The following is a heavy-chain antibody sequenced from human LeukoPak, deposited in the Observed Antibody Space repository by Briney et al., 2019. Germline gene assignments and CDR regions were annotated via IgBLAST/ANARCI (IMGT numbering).Heavy chain of an antibody. CDR3: AKVSGYYDSSGYPDY. V-gene: IGHV3-30*18. CDR2: ISYDGSNK. J-gene: IGHJ4*02. Sequence: GGSLRLSCAASGFTFSSYEMNWVRQAPGKGLEWVAVISYDGSNKYYADSVKGRFTISRDNSKNTLYLQMNSLRAEDTAVYYCAKVSGYYDSSGYPDYWGQGTLVTVSS. D-gene: IGHD3-22*01. CDR1: GFTFSSYE.